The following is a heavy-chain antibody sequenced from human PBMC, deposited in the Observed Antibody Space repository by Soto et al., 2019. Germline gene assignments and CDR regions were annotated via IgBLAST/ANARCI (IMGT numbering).Heavy chain of an antibody. D-gene: IGHD2-21*01. CDR2: ISAYNGNT. CDR3: ARVSDCGGDCSHYGFDI. V-gene: IGHV1-18*01. Sequence: QVQLVQSGAEVKKPGASVKVSCKASGYTFTSYGISWVRQAPGQGLEWMGWISAYNGNTNYAQKLQGRVTMSKTTTTSTAYMELRSLRSDDTAVYYCARVSDCGGDCSHYGFDIWGQGTMVTVSS. J-gene: IGHJ3*02. CDR1: GYTFTSYG.